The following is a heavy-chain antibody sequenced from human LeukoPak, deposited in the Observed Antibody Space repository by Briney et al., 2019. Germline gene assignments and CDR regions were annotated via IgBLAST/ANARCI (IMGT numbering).Heavy chain of an antibody. V-gene: IGHV4-4*07. CDR2: IYISGSP. J-gene: IGHJ4*02. CDR1: GGFISNYY. Sequence: SETLSLTCTVSGGFISNYYWSWIRQPAGKGLERIGHIYISGSPTYNPSLKSRVTMSLDTSKNQFSLRLSSMTAADTAVYYCARDLTTPNDYWGQGTLVTVSS. CDR3: ARDLTTPNDY. D-gene: IGHD3-3*01.